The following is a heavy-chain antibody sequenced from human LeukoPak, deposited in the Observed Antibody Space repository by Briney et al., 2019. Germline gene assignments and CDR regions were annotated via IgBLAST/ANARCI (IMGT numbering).Heavy chain of an antibody. Sequence: ASVKFSCKASGYTFINYYMHWVRQAPGQGLAWMGIINPSGGSTRYAQKFQGRVTMTRDTSTSTVYMELSSLRSEDTAVYYCARSYSGSYYAESGVDYWGQGTLVTVSS. J-gene: IGHJ4*02. V-gene: IGHV1-46*01. CDR3: ARSYSGSYYAESGVDY. CDR1: GYTFINYY. CDR2: INPSGGST. D-gene: IGHD1-26*01.